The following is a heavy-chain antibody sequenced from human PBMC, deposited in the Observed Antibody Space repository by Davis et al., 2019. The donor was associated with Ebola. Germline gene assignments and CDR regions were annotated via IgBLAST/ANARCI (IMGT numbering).Heavy chain of an antibody. CDR1: GYTFTSYG. Sequence: AASVKVSCKASGYTFTSYGISWVRQAPGQGLEWMGWISAYNGNTNYAQKLQGRVTMTTDTSTSTAYMELRSLRSDDTAVYYCARGSDFWSGYSPQHGWFDPWGQGTLVTVSS. D-gene: IGHD3-3*01. J-gene: IGHJ5*02. CDR2: ISAYNGNT. V-gene: IGHV1-18*01. CDR3: ARGSDFWSGYSPQHGWFDP.